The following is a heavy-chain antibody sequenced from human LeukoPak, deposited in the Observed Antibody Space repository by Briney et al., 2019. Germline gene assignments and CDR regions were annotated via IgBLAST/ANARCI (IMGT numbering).Heavy chain of an antibody. V-gene: IGHV1-8*03. Sequence: ASVKVSCKASGYTFTSYDINWVRQATGQGLEWMGWMNPNSGDTGYAQKFQGRVTITRNTSISTAYMELSSLRSEDTAVYYCARGEYQLLYNWFDPWGQGTLVTVPS. J-gene: IGHJ5*02. D-gene: IGHD2-2*01. CDR3: ARGEYQLLYNWFDP. CDR2: MNPNSGDT. CDR1: GYTFTSYD.